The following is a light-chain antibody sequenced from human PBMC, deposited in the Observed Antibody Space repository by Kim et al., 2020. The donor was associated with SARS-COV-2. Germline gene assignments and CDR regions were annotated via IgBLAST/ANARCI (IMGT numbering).Light chain of an antibody. CDR3: NSRDSSGNHYV. CDR2: GKN. V-gene: IGLV3-19*01. CDR1: SLRNYY. J-gene: IGLJ1*01. Sequence: ALGQTIRITFQGDSLRNYYAIWYQQKPGQGPVLVIYGKNNRPSGIPDRFSGAISGTPASLTIPGAQAEDEADYYCNSRDSSGNHYVFGTGTKVTVL.